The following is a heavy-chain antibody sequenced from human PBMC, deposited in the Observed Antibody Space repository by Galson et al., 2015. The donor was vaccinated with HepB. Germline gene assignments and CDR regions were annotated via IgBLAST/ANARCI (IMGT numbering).Heavy chain of an antibody. Sequence: SLRLSCAASGFTFSSYAMHWVRQAPGKGLEWVAVISYDGSNKYYADSVKGRFTISRDNSKDTLYLQMNSLRAEDTAVYYCARTSYQLTPGAHYYYYMDVWGKGTTVTVSS. CDR2: ISYDGSNK. D-gene: IGHD2-2*01. J-gene: IGHJ6*03. CDR3: ARTSYQLTPGAHYYYYMDV. V-gene: IGHV3-30-3*01. CDR1: GFTFSSYA.